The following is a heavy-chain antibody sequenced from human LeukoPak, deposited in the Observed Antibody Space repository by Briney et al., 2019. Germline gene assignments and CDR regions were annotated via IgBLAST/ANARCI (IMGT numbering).Heavy chain of an antibody. D-gene: IGHD6-13*01. CDR3: ARAVIAAAAPGYYQH. J-gene: IGHJ1*01. Sequence: GGSLRLSCAASGFTFSSYAMHWVRQAPGKGLEWVAVISYDGSNKYYADSVKGRFTISRDNSKNTLYLQMNSLRAEDTAVYYCARAVIAAAAPGYYQHWGQGTLVTVSS. V-gene: IGHV3-30-3*01. CDR1: GFTFSSYA. CDR2: ISYDGSNK.